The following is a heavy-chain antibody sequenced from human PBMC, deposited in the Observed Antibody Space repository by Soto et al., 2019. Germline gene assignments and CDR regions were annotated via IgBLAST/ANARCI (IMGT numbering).Heavy chain of an antibody. Sequence: PSETLSLTCAVYGGSFSGYYWSWIRQPPGKGLEWIGEINHSGSTNYNPSLKSRVTISVDTSKNQFSLKLTSATAADTAMYYCARTPLLWGQGTLVTVSS. CDR3: ARTPLL. CDR2: INHSGST. CDR1: GGSFSGYY. V-gene: IGHV4-34*01. J-gene: IGHJ4*02. D-gene: IGHD2-21*01.